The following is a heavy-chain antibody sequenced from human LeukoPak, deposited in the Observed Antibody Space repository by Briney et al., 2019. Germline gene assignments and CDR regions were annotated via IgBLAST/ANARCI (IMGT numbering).Heavy chain of an antibody. CDR3: ATRGSYFWSGFDY. Sequence: ASAKVSCKLSGNTLRELPIQWVRQAGEKGLEWMAGFDPENAEIVYAQKFQGRVTMTEDTSTNTAYMELTSLTSDDTALYYCATRGSYFWSGFDYWGQGTQVTVSS. J-gene: IGHJ4*02. V-gene: IGHV1-24*01. CDR1: GNTLRELP. D-gene: IGHD3-3*01. CDR2: FDPENAEI.